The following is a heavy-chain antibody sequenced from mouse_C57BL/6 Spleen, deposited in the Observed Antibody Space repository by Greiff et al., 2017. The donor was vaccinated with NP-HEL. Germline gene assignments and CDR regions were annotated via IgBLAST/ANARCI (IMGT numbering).Heavy chain of an antibody. CDR3: ARSGGLRRHYAMDY. J-gene: IGHJ4*01. CDR1: GYTFTSYW. D-gene: IGHD2-2*01. Sequence: VQLQQPGAELVKPGASVKLSCKASGYTFTSYWMHWVKQRPGQGLEWIGMIHPNSGSTNYNEKFKSKATLTVDKSSSTAYMQLSSLTSEDSAVYYCARSGGLRRHYAMDYWGQGTSVTVSS. CDR2: IHPNSGST. V-gene: IGHV1-64*01.